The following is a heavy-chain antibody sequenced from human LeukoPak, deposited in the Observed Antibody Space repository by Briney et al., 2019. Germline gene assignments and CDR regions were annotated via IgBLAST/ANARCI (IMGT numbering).Heavy chain of an antibody. J-gene: IGHJ4*02. Sequence: RSLRLSCAASGFTXDDYAMHWVRHAPGKGLEWVSGISWNSGSIVYADSVKGRFTISRDNAKNSLYLQMNSLRAEDTALYYCAKGSRPGVTAEVGYWGQGTLVTVSS. CDR3: AKGSRPGVTAEVGY. CDR2: ISWNSGSI. V-gene: IGHV3-9*01. D-gene: IGHD2-15*01. CDR1: GFTXDDYA.